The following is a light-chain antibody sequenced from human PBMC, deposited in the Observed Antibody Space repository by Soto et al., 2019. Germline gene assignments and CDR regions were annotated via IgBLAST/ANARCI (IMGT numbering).Light chain of an antibody. CDR2: GNN. Sequence: QSVLTQPPSVSAAPGQRVTISCSGGISNIGVNSVSWYQQFPGRAPRLLIFGNNQRPSAVPDRFSGAKSDTSATLGITELQTADEADYYCAVWDDRLSAEMFGGGTKVTVL. CDR1: ISNIGVNS. CDR3: AVWDDRLSAEM. J-gene: IGLJ3*02. V-gene: IGLV1-51*01.